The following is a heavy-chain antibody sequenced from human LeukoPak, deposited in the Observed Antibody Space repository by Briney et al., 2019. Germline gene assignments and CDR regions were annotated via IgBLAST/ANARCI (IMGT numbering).Heavy chain of an antibody. D-gene: IGHD2-2*01. CDR2: IYYSGST. J-gene: IGHJ4*02. V-gene: IGHV4-59*08. CDR1: GGSISSYY. Sequence: SETLSLTCTVSGGSISSYYWSWIRQPPGKGLEWIGYIYYSGSTNYNPSLKSRVTISVDTSKNQFSLKLSSVTAADTAVYYCARVGVVVPPDYWGQGTLVTVSS. CDR3: ARVGVVVPPDY.